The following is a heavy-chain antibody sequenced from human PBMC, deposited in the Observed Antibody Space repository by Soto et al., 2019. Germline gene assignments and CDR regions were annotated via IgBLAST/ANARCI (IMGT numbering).Heavy chain of an antibody. V-gene: IGHV3-7*01. Sequence: GGSLRLSCAASGFTFSSYWMSWVRQAPGKGLEWVANIKQDGSEKYYVDSVKGRFTISRDNAKNSLYLQMNSLRAEDTAVYYCARDDNRWGSSPDAFDIWGQGTMVTV. CDR2: IKQDGSEK. CDR3: ARDDNRWGSSPDAFDI. J-gene: IGHJ3*02. CDR1: GFTFSSYW. D-gene: IGHD6-13*01.